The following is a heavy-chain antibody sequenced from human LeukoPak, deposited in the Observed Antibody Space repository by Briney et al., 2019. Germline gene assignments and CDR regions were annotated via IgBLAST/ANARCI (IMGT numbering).Heavy chain of an antibody. D-gene: IGHD6-13*01. Sequence: SETLSLTCTVSGGSISSSSYYWGWIRQPPGKGLKWIGSINYSGNTYYNPSLNSRVTISVDTSKNQFSLKLSSVTAADTAVYYCARDYSSSWPYYYYYMDVWGKGTTVTVSS. V-gene: IGHV4-39*07. CDR2: INYSGNT. CDR3: ARDYSSSWPYYYYYMDV. CDR1: GGSISSSSYY. J-gene: IGHJ6*03.